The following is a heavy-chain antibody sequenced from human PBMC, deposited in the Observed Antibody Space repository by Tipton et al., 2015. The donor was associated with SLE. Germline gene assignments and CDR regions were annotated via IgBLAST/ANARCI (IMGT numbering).Heavy chain of an antibody. J-gene: IGHJ3*02. Sequence: SLRLSCAASGFTFSTYIMNWVRQAPGKGLEWVSSISSCSSYIYYADSVKGRFTISRDNAKNSLYLQMNSLRAEDTAVYYCASRSESAAFHIWGQGTMVTASS. D-gene: IGHD2/OR15-2a*01. V-gene: IGHV3-21*03. CDR1: GFTFSTYI. CDR2: ISSCSSYI. CDR3: ASRSESAAFHI.